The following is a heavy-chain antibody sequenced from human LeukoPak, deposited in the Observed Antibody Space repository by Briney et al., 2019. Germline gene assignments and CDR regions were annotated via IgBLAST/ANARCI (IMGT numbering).Heavy chain of an antibody. J-gene: IGHJ4*02. Sequence: GGSLRLSCAASGFTLSSYAMTWVRQAPGKGLEWVSAISGSDGSTYYADSVKGQFTISRDISNNRLYLQMNSLRAEDTAIYYCAKDVAPMISSGGYYFDLWGQGTLVTVSS. CDR3: AKDVAPMISSGGYYFDL. D-gene: IGHD3-22*01. V-gene: IGHV3-23*01. CDR1: GFTLSSYA. CDR2: ISGSDGST.